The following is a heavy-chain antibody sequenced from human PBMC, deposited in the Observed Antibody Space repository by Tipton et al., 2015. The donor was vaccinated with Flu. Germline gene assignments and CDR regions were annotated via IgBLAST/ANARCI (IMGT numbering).Heavy chain of an antibody. CDR1: GDSMNYYY. J-gene: IGHJ6*02. D-gene: IGHD5-12*01. V-gene: IGHV4-59*01. CDR2: IYYSGNT. Sequence: TLSLTCAVSGDSMNYYYWSWIRQPPGKGLEWIGYIYYSGNTSYSPSLKSRVTMSVDTSKNQFSLQLTSVTAADTAIYFCAGGYSGFHYFYYYGMDVWGQGTTVTVSS. CDR3: AGGYSGFHYFYYYGMDV.